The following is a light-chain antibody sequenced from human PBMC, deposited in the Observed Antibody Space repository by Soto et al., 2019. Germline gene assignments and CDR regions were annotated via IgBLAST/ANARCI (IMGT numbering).Light chain of an antibody. CDR3: QHYNNWPPT. J-gene: IGKJ3*01. Sequence: EMVMTQSPATLSVSPGERVTLSCRASESVHRNLAWYQQKPGQGPSLLIYYASTRATGVPERFTGSGSGTEFTLTISSLQSEDSGVYHCQHYNNWPPTFGPGTKVEIK. CDR2: YAS. V-gene: IGKV3-15*01. CDR1: ESVHRN.